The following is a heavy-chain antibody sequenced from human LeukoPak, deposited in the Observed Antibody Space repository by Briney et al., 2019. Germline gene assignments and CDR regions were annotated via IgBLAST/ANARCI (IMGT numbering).Heavy chain of an antibody. CDR1: GGTFSSYA. Sequence: SVKVSCKASGGTFSSYAISWVRQPPGQELEWMGGIIPIFGTANYTHKFQGRVTITADKSTSTAYMELSSLRSEDTAVYYCARAITMVRGVIIISAFDIWGQGTMVSVSS. J-gene: IGHJ3*02. CDR3: ARAITMVRGVIIISAFDI. CDR2: IIPIFGTA. V-gene: IGHV1-69*06. D-gene: IGHD3-10*01.